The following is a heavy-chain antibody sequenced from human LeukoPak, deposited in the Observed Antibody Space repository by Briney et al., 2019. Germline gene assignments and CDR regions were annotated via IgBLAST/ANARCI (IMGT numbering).Heavy chain of an antibody. J-gene: IGHJ4*02. Sequence: ASETLSLTCAVYGGSFSGYYWSWIRQPPGKGLEWIGEINHSGSTNYNPSLKSRVTISVDTSKNQFSLKLSSVTAADTAVYYCARARRMVRGVHFDYWGQGTLVTVSS. D-gene: IGHD3-10*01. CDR3: ARARRMVRGVHFDY. V-gene: IGHV4-34*01. CDR2: INHSGST. CDR1: GGSFSGYY.